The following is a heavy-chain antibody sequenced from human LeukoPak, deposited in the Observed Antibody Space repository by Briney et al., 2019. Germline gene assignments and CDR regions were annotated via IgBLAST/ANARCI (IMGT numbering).Heavy chain of an antibody. CDR2: ISSSSSYT. D-gene: IGHD2/OR15-2a*01. CDR1: GFTFSDYY. J-gene: IGHJ3*02. CDR3: ARGILGGAFDI. V-gene: IGHV3-11*06. Sequence: PGGSLRLSCAASGFTFSDYYMSWIRQAPGKGLEWVSYISSSSSYTNYADSVKGRFTISRGNAKNSLYLQMDSLGAEDTAVYYCARGILGGAFDIWGQGTMVTVSS.